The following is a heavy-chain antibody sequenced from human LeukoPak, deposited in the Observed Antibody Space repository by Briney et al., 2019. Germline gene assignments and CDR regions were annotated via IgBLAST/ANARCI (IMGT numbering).Heavy chain of an antibody. Sequence: SETLSLTCAVYGGSFSGCYWSWIRQPPGKGLEWIGEINHSGSTNYNPSLKSRVTISVDTSKNQFSLKLSSVTAADTAVYYCARKQWLKKLDYWGQGTLVTVSS. CDR3: ARKQWLKKLDY. V-gene: IGHV4-34*01. D-gene: IGHD6-19*01. J-gene: IGHJ4*02. CDR1: GGSFSGCY. CDR2: INHSGST.